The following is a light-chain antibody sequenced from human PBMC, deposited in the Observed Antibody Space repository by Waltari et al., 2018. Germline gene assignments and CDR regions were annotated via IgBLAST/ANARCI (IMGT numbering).Light chain of an antibody. CDR3: QQYNTGPPCT. CDR1: QSISFN. V-gene: IGKV3-15*01. CDR2: GAS. Sequence: EIVMTQSPATLSVSPGERATLPCRDSQSISFNLACYQQKPGQAPRLLIYGASTRASGIPARFSGSGSATAFSLTISSLQSEDFAVYFCQQYNTGPPCTFGQGTKVEVK. J-gene: IGKJ1*01.